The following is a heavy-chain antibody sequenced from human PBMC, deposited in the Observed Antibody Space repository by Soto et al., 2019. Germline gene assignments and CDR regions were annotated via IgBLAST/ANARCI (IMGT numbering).Heavy chain of an antibody. D-gene: IGHD6-19*01. J-gene: IGHJ4*02. CDR1: GGTFSSYA. Sequence: SVKVSWKASGGTFSSYALRWVRPAHGQGLEWLGGLIPIFGTACYAQKFQGRVTITADKSTSTAYMELSSLRSEDTAVYYCARVTRPGVAGTGFVYWGQGTLVTVSS. V-gene: IGHV1-69*06. CDR3: ARVTRPGVAGTGFVY. CDR2: LIPIFGTA.